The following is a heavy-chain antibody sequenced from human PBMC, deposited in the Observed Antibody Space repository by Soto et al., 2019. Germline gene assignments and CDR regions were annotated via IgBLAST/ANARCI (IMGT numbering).Heavy chain of an antibody. D-gene: IGHD6-13*01. CDR3: ARYMGRAAAVRDAFDI. J-gene: IGHJ3*02. CDR2: ISAYNGNT. V-gene: IGHV1-18*01. CDR1: GYTFTSYG. Sequence: ASVKLSCKASGYTFTSYGISWVRQAPGQGLEWMGWISAYNGNTNYAQKLQGRVTMTTDTSTSTAYMELRSLRSDDTAVYYCARYMGRAAAVRDAFDIWGQGTMVTVSS.